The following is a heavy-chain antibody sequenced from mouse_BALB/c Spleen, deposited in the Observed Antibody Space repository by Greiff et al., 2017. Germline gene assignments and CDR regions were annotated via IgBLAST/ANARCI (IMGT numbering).Heavy chain of an antibody. CDR1: GFTFSSYA. CDR3: AREAWFAY. V-gene: IGHV5-6-5*01. J-gene: IGHJ3*01. CDR2: ISSGGST. Sequence: DVHLVESGGGLVKPGGSLKLSCAASGFTFSSYAMSWVRQTPEKRLEWVASISSGGSTYYPDSVKGRFTISRDNARNILYLQMSSLRSEDTAMYYCAREAWFAYWGEGTLVTVSA.